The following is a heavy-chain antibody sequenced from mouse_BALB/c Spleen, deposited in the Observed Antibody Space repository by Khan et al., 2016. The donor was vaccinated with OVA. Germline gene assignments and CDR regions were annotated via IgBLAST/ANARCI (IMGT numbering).Heavy chain of an antibody. CDR1: GFNIKDTY. J-gene: IGHJ4*01. D-gene: IGHD1-2*01. CDR2: IDPANGNT. V-gene: IGHV14-3*02. CDR3: TYSLLPYAMAY. Sequence: VQLQQSGAELVKPGASVKLSCTGSGFNIKDTYIHWVKQRPEQGLEWIGRIDPANGNTKYDPKFQGKATITADTSSNTAYLQLSSLTSEDTAVYYSTYSLLPYAMAYWGQGTSVTVST.